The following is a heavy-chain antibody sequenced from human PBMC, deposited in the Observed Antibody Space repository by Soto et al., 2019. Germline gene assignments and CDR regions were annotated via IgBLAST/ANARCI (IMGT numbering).Heavy chain of an antibody. CDR3: AKDTESYGYAIDY. CDR2: ISYDGSNK. V-gene: IGHV3-30*18. J-gene: IGHJ4*02. D-gene: IGHD5-18*01. CDR1: GIPFSIYI. Sequence: GRSVRVSCPAPGIPFSIYIMHWFRPAPGKGLEWVAVISYDGSNKYYADSVKGRFTISRDNSKNTLYLQMNSLRAEDTDVYYCAKDTESYGYAIDYWGPGTLVTVSS.